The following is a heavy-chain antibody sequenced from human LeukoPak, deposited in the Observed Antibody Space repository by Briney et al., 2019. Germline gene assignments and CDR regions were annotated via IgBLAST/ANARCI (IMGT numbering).Heavy chain of an antibody. Sequence: GGSLRLSCAASGFTFSSYGMHWVRQAPGKGLEWVAVISYDGSNRYYADSVKGRFTISRDNSKNTLYLQMNSLRAEDTAVYYCAKGTTYSSSWYAHYWGQGTLVTVSS. V-gene: IGHV3-30*18. D-gene: IGHD6-13*01. CDR1: GFTFSSYG. CDR3: AKGTTYSSSWYAHY. J-gene: IGHJ4*02. CDR2: ISYDGSNR.